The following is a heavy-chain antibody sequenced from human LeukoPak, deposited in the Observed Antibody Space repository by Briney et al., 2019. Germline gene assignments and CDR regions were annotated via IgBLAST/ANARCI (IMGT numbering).Heavy chain of an antibody. J-gene: IGHJ4*02. CDR1: GFTFSSYG. CDR3: AKGGYSSSWYFDY. CDR2: ISYDGSNK. V-gene: IGHV3-30*18. Sequence: GRSLRLTCAASGFTFSSYGMHWVRQAPGKGLEWVAVISYDGSNKYYADSVKGRFTISRDNSKNTLYLQMNSLRAEDTAAYYCAKGGYSSSWYFDYWGQGTLVTVSS. D-gene: IGHD6-13*01.